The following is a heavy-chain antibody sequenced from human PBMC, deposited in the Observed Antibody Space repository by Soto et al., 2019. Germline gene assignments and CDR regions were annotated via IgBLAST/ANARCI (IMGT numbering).Heavy chain of an antibody. CDR3: ARGAAAAGSNHYYYGMDV. V-gene: IGHV1-2*02. CDR1: GYTFTGYY. J-gene: IGHJ6*02. Sequence: ASVKVSCKXSGYTFTGYYMHWVRQAPGQGLEWMGWINPNSGGTNYAQKFQGRVTMTRDTSISTAYMELSRLRSDDTAVYYCARGAAAAGSNHYYYGMDVWGQGTTVTVSS. CDR2: INPNSGGT. D-gene: IGHD6-13*01.